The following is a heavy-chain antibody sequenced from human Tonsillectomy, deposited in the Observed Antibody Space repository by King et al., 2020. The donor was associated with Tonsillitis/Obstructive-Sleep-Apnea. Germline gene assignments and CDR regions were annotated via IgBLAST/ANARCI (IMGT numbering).Heavy chain of an antibody. D-gene: IGHD3-9*01. J-gene: IGHJ3*02. CDR2: IKSKTDGGTT. CDR3: TTPYYDILTGYSDAFDI. V-gene: IGHV3-15*01. CDR1: GFTFSNAW. Sequence: VQLVESGGGLVKPGGSLRLSCAASGFTFSNAWMSWVRQAPGKGLEWVGRIKSKTDGGTTDYAAPVKGRFTLSRDDSKNKLYLQMNILKTEDTAVYYCTTPYYDILTGYSDAFDIWGQGTMVTVSS.